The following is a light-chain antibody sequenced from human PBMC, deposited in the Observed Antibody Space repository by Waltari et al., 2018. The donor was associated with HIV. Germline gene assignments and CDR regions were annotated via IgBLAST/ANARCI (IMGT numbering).Light chain of an antibody. J-gene: IGLJ1*01. CDR3: SSYTSSSHYV. V-gene: IGLV2-14*03. Sequence: QSALTQPASVSGSPGQPITISCTGTSSDVGGYNYFSWYQQHPGKAPKLMIYDVSNRPSGVSNRFSGSKSGITASLTISGLQAEDEADYYCSSYTSSSHYVFGTGTKVTVL. CDR1: SSDVGGYNY. CDR2: DVS.